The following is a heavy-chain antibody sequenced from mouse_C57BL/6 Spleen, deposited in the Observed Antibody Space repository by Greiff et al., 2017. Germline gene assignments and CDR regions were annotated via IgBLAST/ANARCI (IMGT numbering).Heavy chain of an antibody. CDR1: GYTFTSYW. J-gene: IGHJ2*01. D-gene: IGHD1-1*01. V-gene: IGHV1-50*01. CDR3: ARGFRDYGSSPYYFDY. CDR2: IDPSDSYT. Sequence: QVQPQQPGAELVKPGASVKLSCKASGYTFTSYWMQWVKQRPGQGLEWIGEIDPSDSYTNYNQKFKGKATLTVDTSSSTAYMQLSSLTSEDSAVYYCARGFRDYGSSPYYFDYWGQGTTLTVSS.